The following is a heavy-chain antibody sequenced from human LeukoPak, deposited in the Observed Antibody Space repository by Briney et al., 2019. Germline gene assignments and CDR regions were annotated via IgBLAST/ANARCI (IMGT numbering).Heavy chain of an antibody. D-gene: IGHD3-10*02. J-gene: IGHJ6*04. CDR2: ITTSSSYM. CDR3: AELGITMIGGV. CDR1: GFTFSTYN. Sequence: GGSLRLSCAASGFTFSTYNMNWVRRTPGKGLEWVSSITTSSSYMFYADSVRGRFTISRDNAKNSLYLQMNSLRAEDTAVYYCAELGITMIGGVWGKGTTVTISS. V-gene: IGHV3-21*01.